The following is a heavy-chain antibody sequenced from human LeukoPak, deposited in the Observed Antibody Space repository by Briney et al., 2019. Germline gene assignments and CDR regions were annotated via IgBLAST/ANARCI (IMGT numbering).Heavy chain of an antibody. CDR2: INPSGGST. Sequence: ASVKVSCKASGYTFTSHYIHWVRQAPGQGLEWMGIINPSGGSTSYAPKFQGRVTMTRDTSTSTVYMELSSLRSEDTAVYFCARGMYYYDRSAYSRVGAFDIWGQGTMVTVSS. V-gene: IGHV1-46*01. J-gene: IGHJ3*02. CDR1: GYTFTSHY. CDR3: ARGMYYYDRSAYSRVGAFDI. D-gene: IGHD3-22*01.